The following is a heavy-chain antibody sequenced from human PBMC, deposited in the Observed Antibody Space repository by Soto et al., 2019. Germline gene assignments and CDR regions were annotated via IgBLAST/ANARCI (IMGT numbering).Heavy chain of an antibody. CDR3: ARDPRKQQPPGAFDI. V-gene: IGHV3-11*01. D-gene: IGHD6-13*01. CDR1: GFTFSDYY. CDR2: ISSSGSTI. J-gene: IGHJ3*02. Sequence: GGSLRLSCAASGFTFSDYYMSWIRQAPGKGLEWVSYISSSGSTIYYADSVKGRFTISRDNAKNSLYLQMNSLRAEDTAVYYCARDPRKQQPPGAFDIWGQGTMVTVSS.